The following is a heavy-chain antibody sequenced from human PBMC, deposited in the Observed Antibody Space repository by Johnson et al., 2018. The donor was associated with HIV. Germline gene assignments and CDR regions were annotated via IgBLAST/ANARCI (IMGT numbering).Heavy chain of an antibody. J-gene: IGHJ3*02. CDR1: GFIFSSYV. V-gene: IGHV3-30*03. Sequence: QVQLVESGGGVVQPGRSMRLSCVASGFIFSSYVMHWVRQAPGKGLEWVAVISYDGSNKYYGDSVKGRFTISRDNYKNTLYLQMNSLRAEDTAVYYCARVGGGVVVVPTAIGAFDIWGQGTMVTVSS. CDR2: ISYDGSNK. CDR3: ARVGGGVVVVPTAIGAFDI. D-gene: IGHD2-2*01.